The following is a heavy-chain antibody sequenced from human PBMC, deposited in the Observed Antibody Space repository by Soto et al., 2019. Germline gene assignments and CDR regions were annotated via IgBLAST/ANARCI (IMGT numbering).Heavy chain of an antibody. D-gene: IGHD4-4*01. V-gene: IGHV3-48*04. Sequence: GGSLRLSCAASGFTFSSYSMNWVRQAPGKGLEWVSYISSSSSTIYYADSVKGRFTISRDNAKNTLYLQMNSLRAEDTAVYYCARGSNHFDYWGQGTLVTVSS. J-gene: IGHJ4*02. CDR2: ISSSSSTI. CDR3: ARGSNHFDY. CDR1: GFTFSSYS.